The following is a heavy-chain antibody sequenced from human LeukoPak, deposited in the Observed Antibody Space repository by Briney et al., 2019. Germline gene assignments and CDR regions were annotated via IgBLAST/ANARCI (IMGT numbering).Heavy chain of an antibody. CDR1: GFTFSSYC. V-gene: IGHV3-7*03. Sequence: PGGSLRLSCAASGFTFSSYCMSWVRQAPGKGLEWVANIKQDGSEKYYGDSVKGRFTISRDNAKNTLYLQMNSLRAEDTAVYYCARELYGDYFDYWGQGTLVIVSS. CDR3: ARELYGDYFDY. J-gene: IGHJ4*02. D-gene: IGHD4-17*01. CDR2: IKQDGSEK.